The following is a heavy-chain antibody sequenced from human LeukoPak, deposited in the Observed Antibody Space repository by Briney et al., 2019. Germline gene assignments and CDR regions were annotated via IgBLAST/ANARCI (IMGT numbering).Heavy chain of an antibody. V-gene: IGHV3-48*01. D-gene: IGHD3-3*01. CDR2: ISSSSSTI. CDR1: GFTFSSYS. J-gene: IGHJ4*02. CDR3: ARDPYDFWSGYHEPYYFDY. Sequence: PGGSLRLSCAASGFTFSSYSMNWVRQAPGKGLEWVSYISSSSSTIYYADSVKGRFTISRDNAKNSLYLQMNSLRAEDTAVYYCARDPYDFWSGYHEPYYFDYWGQGTLVTVSS.